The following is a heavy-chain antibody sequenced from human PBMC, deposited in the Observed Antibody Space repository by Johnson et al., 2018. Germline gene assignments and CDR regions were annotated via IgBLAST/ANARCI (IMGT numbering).Heavy chain of an antibody. V-gene: IGHV4-59*01. CDR2: IYYSGST. D-gene: IGHD2-2*01. CDR1: GGSISSYY. Sequence: QVQLQESGPGLVKXSETLSLXCTVSGGSISSYYWSWIRQPPGKGLEWIGYIYYSGSTNYNPSLKSRVTISVDTSKNQFSLKLSSVTAADTAVYYCARDGVSNYYYYGMDVWGQGTTVTVSS. J-gene: IGHJ6*02. CDR3: ARDGVSNYYYYGMDV.